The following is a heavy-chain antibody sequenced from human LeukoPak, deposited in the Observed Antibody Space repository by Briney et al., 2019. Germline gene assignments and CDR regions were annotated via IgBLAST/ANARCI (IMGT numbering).Heavy chain of an antibody. J-gene: IGHJ4*02. CDR1: GGSFSGYY. CDR2: INHSGST. CDR3: ARDASYDSSGYSN. D-gene: IGHD3-22*01. V-gene: IGHV4-34*01. Sequence: SETLSLTCAVYGGSFSGYYWSWIRQPPGKGLEWIGEINHSGSTNYNPSLKSRVTISVDTSKNQFSLKLSSVTAADTAVHYCARDASYDSSGYSNWGQGTLVTVSS.